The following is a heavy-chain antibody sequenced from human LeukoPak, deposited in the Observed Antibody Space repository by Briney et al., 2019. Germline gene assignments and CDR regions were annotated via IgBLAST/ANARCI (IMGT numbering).Heavy chain of an antibody. CDR2: ISGSGGST. D-gene: IGHD2/OR15-2a*01. V-gene: IGHV3-23*01. J-gene: IGHJ3*02. CDR3: AKAMRELLSGAFDI. CDR1: GFTFDDYA. Sequence: GRSLRLSCAASGFTFDDYAMHWVRQAPGKGLEWVSAISGSGGSTCYADSVKGRFTISRDNSKNTLYLQMNSLRAEDTAVYYCAKAMRELLSGAFDIWGQGTMVTVSS.